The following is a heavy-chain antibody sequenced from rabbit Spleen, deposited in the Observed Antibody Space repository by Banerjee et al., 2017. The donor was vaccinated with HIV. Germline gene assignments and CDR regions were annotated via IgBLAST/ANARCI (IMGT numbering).Heavy chain of an antibody. CDR2: IAGSSSGFT. CDR1: RFDFNAYYM. Sequence: QEQLKESGGGLVQPGGSLELSCKASRFDFNAYYMSWVRQAPGKGLEWIACIAGSSSGFTYSATWAKGRFTCSKTSSTTVTLQMTSLTVADTATYFCARDTGTSFSSYGMDLWGPGTLVTVS. V-gene: IGHV1S45*01. D-gene: IGHD7-1*01. J-gene: IGHJ6*01. CDR3: ARDTGTSFSSYGMDL.